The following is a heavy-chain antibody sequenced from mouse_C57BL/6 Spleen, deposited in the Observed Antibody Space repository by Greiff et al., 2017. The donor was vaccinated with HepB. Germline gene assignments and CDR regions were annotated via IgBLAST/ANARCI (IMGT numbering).Heavy chain of an antibody. CDR3: AIPYYYGSSFFAY. CDR1: GYTFTGYW. J-gene: IGHJ3*01. D-gene: IGHD1-1*01. CDR2: ILPGSGSN. V-gene: IGHV1-9*01. Sequence: QVQLKESGAELMKPGASVKLSCKATGYTFTGYWIEWVKQRPGHGLEWIGAILPGSGSNNYNEKFKGKATFTADTSSNTAYMQLSSLTTEDSAIYYCAIPYYYGSSFFAYWGQGTLVTVSA.